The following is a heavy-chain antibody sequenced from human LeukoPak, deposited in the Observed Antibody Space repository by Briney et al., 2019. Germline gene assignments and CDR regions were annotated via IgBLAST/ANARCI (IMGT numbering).Heavy chain of an antibody. CDR3: AKEGGQVTTGSFDY. D-gene: IGHD4-17*01. J-gene: IGHJ4*02. Sequence: AGGPLRLSCAASGFTFSSYAMSWVRQAPGKGLEWVSAISGSGGSTYYADSVKGRFTISRDNSKNTLYLQMNSLRAEDTAVYYCAKEGGQVTTGSFDYWGQGTLVTVSS. CDR1: GFTFSSYA. V-gene: IGHV3-23*01. CDR2: ISGSGGST.